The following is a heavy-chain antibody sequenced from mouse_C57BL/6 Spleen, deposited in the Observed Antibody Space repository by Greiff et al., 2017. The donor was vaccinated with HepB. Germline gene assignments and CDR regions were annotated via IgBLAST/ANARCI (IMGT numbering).Heavy chain of an antibody. V-gene: IGHV1-15*01. CDR1: GYTFTDYE. D-gene: IGHD1-3*01. CDR2: IDPETGGT. CDR3: TRGGLFFYAMDY. Sequence: VQLQESGAELERPGASVTLSCKASGYTFTDYEMHWVKQTPVHGLEWIGAIDPETGGTAYNQKFKGKAILTADKSSSTAYMELRSLTSEDSAVYYCTRGGLFFYAMDYWGQGTSVTVSS. J-gene: IGHJ4*01.